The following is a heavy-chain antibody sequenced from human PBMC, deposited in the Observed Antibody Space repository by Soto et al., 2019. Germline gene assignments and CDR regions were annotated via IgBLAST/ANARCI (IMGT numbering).Heavy chain of an antibody. CDR1: GYSLTTSW. V-gene: IGHV5-51*01. CDR2: IYPSDSDT. D-gene: IGHD4-17*01. Sequence: LGESLKISCRASGYSLTTSWIGWVRQMPGKGLEWMGIIYPSDSDTRYSPSFQGQVTISADKSISTAYLQWSSLKASGTAMYFCARHDFGDYMQWGQGTLVTVYS. CDR3: ARHDFGDYMQ. J-gene: IGHJ4*02.